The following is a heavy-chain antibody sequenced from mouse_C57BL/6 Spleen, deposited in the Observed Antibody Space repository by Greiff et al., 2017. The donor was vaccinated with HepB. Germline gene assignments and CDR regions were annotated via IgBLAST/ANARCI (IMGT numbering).Heavy chain of an antibody. J-gene: IGHJ4*01. CDR3: ARRGGTSYAMDY. CDR2: IYPRSGNT. V-gene: IGHV1-81*01. Sequence: VQLQQSGAELARPGASVKLSCKASGYTFTSYGISWVKQRTGQGLEWIGEIYPRSGNTYYNEKFKGKATLTADKSSSTAYMELRSLTSEDSAVYFCARRGGTSYAMDYWGLGTSVTVSS. D-gene: IGHD4-1*01. CDR1: GYTFTSYG.